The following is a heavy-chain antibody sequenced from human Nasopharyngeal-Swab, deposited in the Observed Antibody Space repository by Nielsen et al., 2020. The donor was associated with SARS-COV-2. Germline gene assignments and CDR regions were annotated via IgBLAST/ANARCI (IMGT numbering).Heavy chain of an antibody. CDR2: IGDKAHNYAT. V-gene: IGHV3-73*01. Sequence: GGSLRLSCAASGFTFNNYNFNWVRQASGKGLEWLGRIGDKAHNYATTYGASMKGRFTTSRDDSKNTAFLQMDSLKTEDTALYYCTTDFYFDYWGQGTLVTVSS. CDR3: TTDFYFDY. J-gene: IGHJ4*02. CDR1: GFTFNNYN.